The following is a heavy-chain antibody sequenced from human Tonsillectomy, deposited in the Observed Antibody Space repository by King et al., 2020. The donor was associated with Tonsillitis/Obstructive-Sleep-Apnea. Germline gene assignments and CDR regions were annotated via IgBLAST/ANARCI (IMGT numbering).Heavy chain of an antibody. J-gene: IGHJ4*02. CDR2: ISGDGGSP. Sequence: VQLVQSGGGVVQPGGSLRLSCAASGFTFDDYAMHWVRHAPGKGLEWVSLISGDGGSPHYADSVKGRFTISRDNSKNSLYLQMNSLTTEDTALYYCVKDISGSYFTADYYFDYWGQGTLVTVSS. CDR1: GFTFDDYA. V-gene: IGHV3-43*02. D-gene: IGHD1-26*01. CDR3: VKDISGSYFTADYYFDY.